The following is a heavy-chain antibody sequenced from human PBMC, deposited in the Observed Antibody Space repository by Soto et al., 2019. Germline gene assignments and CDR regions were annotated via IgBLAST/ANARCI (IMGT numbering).Heavy chain of an antibody. V-gene: IGHV3-9*01. CDR2: ISWNSGSI. D-gene: IGHD3-9*01. Sequence: GGSLRLSCAASGFTFDDYAMHWVRQAPGKGLEWVSGISWNSGSIGYADSVKGRFTISRDNAKNSLYLQMNSLRAEDTALYYCAKSNLRYFDWPTPFDPWGQGTLVTVSS. J-gene: IGHJ5*02. CDR1: GFTFDDYA. CDR3: AKSNLRYFDWPTPFDP.